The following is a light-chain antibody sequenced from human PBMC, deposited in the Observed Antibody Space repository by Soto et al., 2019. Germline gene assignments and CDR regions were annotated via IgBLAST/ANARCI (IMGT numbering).Light chain of an antibody. CDR2: KVS. V-gene: IGKV2-30*01. CDR3: MQGTHLPRT. Sequence: DVVMTQSPLSLPVTLGQPASISCRSSQSLVYSNGNTYLNWFQQRPGQSPRRLIYKVSNRDSGVPDRFTGSGSGTDFALKISRVEAEDVGVYYGMQGTHLPRTFGQGTRVEIK. J-gene: IGKJ1*01. CDR1: QSLVYSNGNTY.